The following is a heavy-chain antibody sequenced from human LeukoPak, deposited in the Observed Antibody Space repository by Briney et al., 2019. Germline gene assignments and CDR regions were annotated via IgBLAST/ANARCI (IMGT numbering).Heavy chain of an antibody. J-gene: IGHJ4*02. CDR1: GFTFSSYS. Sequence: GGSLRLSCTASGFTFSSYSMNWVRQAPGKGLEWVSSISSSSSYIYYADSVKGRFTISRDNAKNSLYLQMSSLRAEDTAVYYCAVTDILTGYYPDYWGQETLVTVSS. CDR2: ISSSSSYI. CDR3: AVTDILTGYYPDY. V-gene: IGHV3-21*01. D-gene: IGHD3-9*01.